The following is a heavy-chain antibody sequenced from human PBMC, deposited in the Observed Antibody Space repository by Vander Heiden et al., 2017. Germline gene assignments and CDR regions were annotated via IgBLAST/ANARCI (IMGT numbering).Heavy chain of an antibody. V-gene: IGHV3-9*01. CDR1: GFTFDDYA. Sequence: EVQLVESGGGLVQPGRSLRLSCAASGFTFDDYAMHWVRQAPGKGLEWVSGISWNSGSIGYADSVKGRFTISRDYAKNSLYLQMNSLRAEDTALYYCAKARGGCSSTSCYYAPSGGAFDIWGQGRMVTVSS. CDR2: ISWNSGSI. D-gene: IGHD2-2*01. CDR3: AKARGGCSSTSCYYAPSGGAFDI. J-gene: IGHJ3*02.